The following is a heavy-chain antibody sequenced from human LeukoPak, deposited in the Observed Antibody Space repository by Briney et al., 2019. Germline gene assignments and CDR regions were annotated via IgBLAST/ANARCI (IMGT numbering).Heavy chain of an antibody. CDR1: GGTFSSYA. Sequence: ASVKVSCKASGGTFSSYAISWVRQAPGQGLEWMGGIIPIFGTANCAQKFQGRVTITADESTSTAYMELSSLRSEDTAVYYCASLLGYCSSTSCSEHYWGQGTLVTVSS. CDR3: ASLLGYCSSTSCSEHY. CDR2: IIPIFGTA. D-gene: IGHD2-2*01. J-gene: IGHJ4*02. V-gene: IGHV1-69*13.